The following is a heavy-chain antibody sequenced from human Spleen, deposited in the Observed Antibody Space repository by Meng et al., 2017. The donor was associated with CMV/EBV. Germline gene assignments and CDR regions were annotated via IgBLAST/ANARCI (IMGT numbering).Heavy chain of an antibody. CDR2: IKQDGSEK. J-gene: IGHJ4*02. CDR1: GFTFSSYW. V-gene: IGHV3-7*01. CDR3: ARDQVTIFGVVTLGY. D-gene: IGHD3-3*01. Sequence: GESLKISCVASGFTFSSYWMSWVRQAPGKGLEWVANIKQDGSEKYYVDSVKGRFTISRDNAKNSLYLQMNSLRAEDTAVYYCARDQVTIFGVVTLGYWGQGTLVTVSS.